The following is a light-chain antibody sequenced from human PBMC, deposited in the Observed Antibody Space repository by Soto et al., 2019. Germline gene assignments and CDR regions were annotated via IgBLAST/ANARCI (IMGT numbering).Light chain of an antibody. CDR1: SSNIGAGYD. V-gene: IGLV1-40*01. J-gene: IGLJ3*02. CDR3: QSYDSSLSGWV. Sequence: QSVLTQPPSVSGAPGQRVTISCTGSSSNIGAGYDVHWYQQLPGTAPKLLIYGNSNRPSGVPDRFSGSKSGTSASLAITGLQAEDEADYSCQSYDSSLSGWVFGGGTKLTLL. CDR2: GNS.